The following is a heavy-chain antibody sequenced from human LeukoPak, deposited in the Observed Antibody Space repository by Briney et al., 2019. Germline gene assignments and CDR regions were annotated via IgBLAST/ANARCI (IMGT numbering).Heavy chain of an antibody. D-gene: IGHD2-15*01. V-gene: IGHV3-53*01. CDR1: GFTVSTNY. Sequence: GGSLRLSCAASGFTVSTNYMTWVRQAPGKGLEGVSVIYSSGSTYYADSVKGRFTISRDNSKNTLYLQINSLRAEDTAVYYCARVPYGGSSGSWGQGTLVTVSS. CDR3: ARVPYGGSSGS. J-gene: IGHJ5*02. CDR2: IYSSGST.